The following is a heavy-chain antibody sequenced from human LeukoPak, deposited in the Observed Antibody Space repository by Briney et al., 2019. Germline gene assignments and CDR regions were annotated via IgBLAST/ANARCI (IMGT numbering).Heavy chain of an antibody. CDR3: AGMYYYDSSGYLRGVY. D-gene: IGHD3-22*01. CDR1: GGSISSSSYY. J-gene: IGHJ4*02. Sequence: SETLSLTCTVSGGSISSSSYYWGWIRQPPGKGLEWIGSIYYSGSTYYNPSLKSRVTISVDTSKNQFSLKLSSVTAADTAVYYCAGMYYYDSSGYLRGVYWGQGTLVTVSS. CDR2: IYYSGST. V-gene: IGHV4-39*07.